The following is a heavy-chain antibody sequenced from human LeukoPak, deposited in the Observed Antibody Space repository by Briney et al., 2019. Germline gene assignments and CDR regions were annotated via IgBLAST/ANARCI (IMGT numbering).Heavy chain of an antibody. CDR3: TRPYYDFWSGHDY. V-gene: IGHV3-49*04. Sequence: GGSLRLSCTASGFTFGDYAMSWVRQAPGKGLERVGFIRSKAYGGTTEYAASVKGRFTISRDDSKSIAYLQMNSLKTEDTAVYYCTRPYYDFWSGHDYWGQGTLVTVSS. D-gene: IGHD3-3*01. CDR2: IRSKAYGGTT. J-gene: IGHJ4*02. CDR1: GFTFGDYA.